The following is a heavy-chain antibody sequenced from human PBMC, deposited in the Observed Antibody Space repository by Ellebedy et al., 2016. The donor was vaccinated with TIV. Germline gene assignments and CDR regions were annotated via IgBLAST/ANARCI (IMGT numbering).Heavy chain of an antibody. V-gene: IGHV3-23*01. J-gene: IGHJ3*02. D-gene: IGHD3-22*01. Sequence: PGGSLRLSCAASGFTFSTFAMSWVRQAPGKGLEWVSVISGGGGNTYYADSVKGRLSISRDTSKNTLYLQMSTLRAEDTAVYYCAKSLDSSGFPYVGAFDIWGQGTTVTVSS. CDR2: ISGGGGNT. CDR1: GFTFSTFA. CDR3: AKSLDSSGFPYVGAFDI.